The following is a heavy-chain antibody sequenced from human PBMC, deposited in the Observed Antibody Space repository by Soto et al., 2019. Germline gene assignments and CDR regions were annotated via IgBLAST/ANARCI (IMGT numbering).Heavy chain of an antibody. CDR2: INPSGGST. V-gene: IGHV1-46*01. Sequence: ASVKVSCKASGYTFTSYYMHWVRQAPGQGLEWMGIINPSGGSTSYAQKFPGRVTMTRDTSTSTVYMELSSLRSEDTAVYYCASASVYDAFDIWGQGTMVTVSS. J-gene: IGHJ3*02. CDR3: ASASVYDAFDI. CDR1: GYTFTSYY.